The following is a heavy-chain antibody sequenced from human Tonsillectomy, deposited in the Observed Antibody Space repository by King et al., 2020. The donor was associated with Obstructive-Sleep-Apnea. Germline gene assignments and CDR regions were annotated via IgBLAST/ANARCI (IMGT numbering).Heavy chain of an antibody. D-gene: IGHD7-27*01. Sequence: VQLVESGGGLVQPAGSLRLSCAASGLTFSRYWMSWVRQAPGKGLEWVANIKQDGSEKYYVDSVKGRFTISRDNAKNSLYLQMNSLRAEDTAVYYCARDCGTGEGWFDPWGQGTLVTVSS. CDR1: GLTFSRYW. V-gene: IGHV3-7*01. J-gene: IGHJ5*02. CDR3: ARDCGTGEGWFDP. CDR2: IKQDGSEK.